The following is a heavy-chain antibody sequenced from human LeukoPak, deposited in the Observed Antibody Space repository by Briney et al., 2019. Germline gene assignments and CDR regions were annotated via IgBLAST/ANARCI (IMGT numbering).Heavy chain of an antibody. J-gene: IGHJ2*01. CDR3: AREGVPIFGVVIDWYFDL. CDR1: GGSISSYY. V-gene: IGHV4-59*01. Sequence: PSETLSLTCTVSGGSISSYYWSWIRQPPGKGLEWIGYIYYSGNTNYNPSLKSRVTISVDTSKNQFSLKLSSVTAADTAVYYCAREGVPIFGVVIDWYFDLWGRGTLVTVSS. D-gene: IGHD3-3*01. CDR2: IYYSGNT.